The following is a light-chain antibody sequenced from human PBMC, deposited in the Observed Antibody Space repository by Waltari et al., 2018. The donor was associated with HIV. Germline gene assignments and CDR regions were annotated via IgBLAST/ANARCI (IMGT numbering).Light chain of an antibody. CDR2: ANN. CDR1: SSNIGNNY. J-gene: IGLJ2*01. CDR3: ATWDSSLSAGV. V-gene: IGLV1-51*01. Sequence: QSVLTQPPSVSAAPGQKVTISCSGSSSNIGNNYVSWYQQLPGTAPKLLIYANNKRPSRIPDRFSGSKSGTSATLGITGLQTGDEADYFCATWDSSLSAGVFGGGTKLTVL.